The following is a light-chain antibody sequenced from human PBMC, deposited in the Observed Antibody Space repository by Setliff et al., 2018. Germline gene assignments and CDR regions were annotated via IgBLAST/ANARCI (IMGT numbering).Light chain of an antibody. CDR3: ATWDFSLRGVV. V-gene: IGLV1-47*01. CDR1: TSNVGNNY. Sequence: QSVLTQPPSASGTPGQRVTISCSGSTSNVGNNYVFWYQHLPGAAPKLLIARNDQRPSGVPDRFSGSKSGASGTLGITGLQTGDEAEYYCATWDFSLRGVVFGGGTK. CDR2: RND. J-gene: IGLJ2*01.